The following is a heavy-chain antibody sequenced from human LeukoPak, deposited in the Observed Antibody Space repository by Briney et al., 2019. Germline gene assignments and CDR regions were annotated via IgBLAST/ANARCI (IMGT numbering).Heavy chain of an antibody. D-gene: IGHD6-6*01. CDR2: IYYSGRT. V-gene: IGHV4-39*07. CDR3: ARATYSSSLIYYYYYMDV. CDR1: GFTFSSYG. Sequence: TPGGSLRLSCAASGFTFSSYGMSWVRQPPGKGLEWIGSIYYSGRTYYNPSLKSRVTISVDTSKNQFSLKLSSVTAADTAVYYCARATYSSSLIYYYYYMDVWGKGTTVTVSS. J-gene: IGHJ6*03.